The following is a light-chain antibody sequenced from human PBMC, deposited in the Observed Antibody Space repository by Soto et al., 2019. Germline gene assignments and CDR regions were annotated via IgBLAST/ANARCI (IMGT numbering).Light chain of an antibody. V-gene: IGKV1-12*01. CDR2: AAS. CDR3: LQANSFPRT. J-gene: IGKJ1*01. Sequence: DIQMTQSPSSVSASVGDRVTITCRASQDISSWLAWYQQKPGKAPKLLIYAASTLQSGVPSRFSGSASGTDFNLTINSLQPEDFATYYCLQANSFPRTFGRGTKVEIK. CDR1: QDISSW.